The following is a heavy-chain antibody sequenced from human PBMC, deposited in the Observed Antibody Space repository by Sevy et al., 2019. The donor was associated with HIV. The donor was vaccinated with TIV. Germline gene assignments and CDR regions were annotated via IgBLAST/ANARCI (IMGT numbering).Heavy chain of an antibody. Sequence: GGSLRLSCGASGFTFSRYSMNWVRQAPGKGLEWVSYISSSGHYIQYADSVRGRFTISSDNARDSLDLQMNSLRAEDTAVYFCVRWDYSTSGNWFDPWGQGTLVTVSS. CDR1: GFTFSRYS. V-gene: IGHV3-21*01. J-gene: IGHJ5*02. D-gene: IGHD6-13*01. CDR3: VRWDYSTSGNWFDP. CDR2: ISSSGHYI.